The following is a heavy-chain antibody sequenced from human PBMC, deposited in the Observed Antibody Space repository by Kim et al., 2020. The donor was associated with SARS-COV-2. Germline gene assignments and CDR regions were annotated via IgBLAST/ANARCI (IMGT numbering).Heavy chain of an antibody. CDR1: GGSISSGGYY. D-gene: IGHD2-2*01. Sequence: SETLSLTCTVSGGSISSGGYYWSWIRQHPGKGLEWIGYIYYSGSTYYNPSLKSRVTISVDTSKNQFSLKLSSVTAADTAVYYCARDRGGVVVPAAMEDYYYYGMDVWGQGTTVTVSS. V-gene: IGHV4-31*03. CDR2: IYYSGST. J-gene: IGHJ6*02. CDR3: ARDRGGVVVPAAMEDYYYYGMDV.